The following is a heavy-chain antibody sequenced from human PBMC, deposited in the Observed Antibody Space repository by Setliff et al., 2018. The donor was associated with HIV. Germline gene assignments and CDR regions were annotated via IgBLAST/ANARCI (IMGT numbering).Heavy chain of an antibody. J-gene: IGHJ4*02. CDR3: ARGSCSGCYLSDY. V-gene: IGHV1-3*01. Sequence: ASVKVSCKAFGYTFSTNAIHWVRQAPGQRLEWMGYINAGDDNTRYSEKFQGRATITRDTSANTAYMELSSLRSEDTAVYYCARGSCSGCYLSDYWGLRTLVTVSS. D-gene: IGHD6-19*01. CDR2: INAGDDNT. CDR1: GYTFSTNA.